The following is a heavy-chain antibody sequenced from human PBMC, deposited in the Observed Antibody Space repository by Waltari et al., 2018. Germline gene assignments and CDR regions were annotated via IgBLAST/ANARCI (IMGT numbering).Heavy chain of an antibody. D-gene: IGHD2-21*01. CDR3: ALDTGALWMDV. CDR1: EYTFTSSY. CDR2: INPSGGST. V-gene: IGHV1-46*01. J-gene: IGHJ6*02. Sequence: QVQLVQSGAEVTKPGASVNISCKTSEYTFTSSYIHWVRQAPGQGLEWMGIINPSGGSTIYAQKFQGRVTMTRDTSTSTVYMELSSLRSDDTAVYYCALDTGALWMDVWGQGTTVTVSS.